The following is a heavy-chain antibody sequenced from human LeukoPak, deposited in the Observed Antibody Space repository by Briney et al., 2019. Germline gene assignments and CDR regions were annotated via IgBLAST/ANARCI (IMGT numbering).Heavy chain of an antibody. D-gene: IGHD5-12*01. CDR1: GFTLSINY. CDR2: MYTVGST. J-gene: IGHJ3*01. Sequence: GRALRLSCTVSGFTLSINYMTWVRQAPGKVLECVSVMYTVGSTYHADFVKSRFTISRDNSKNTIYLQMNSLRAEDTAVYYCAKSRGYTSWDGFDLWRKETMPTVSS. V-gene: IGHV3-53*01. CDR3: AKSRGYTSWDGFDL.